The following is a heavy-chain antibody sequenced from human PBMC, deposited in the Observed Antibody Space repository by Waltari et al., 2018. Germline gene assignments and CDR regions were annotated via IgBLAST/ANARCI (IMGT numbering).Heavy chain of an antibody. CDR2: IYYSGSN. Sequence: QVQLQESGPGLVKPSETLSLTCTVSGGSISSYYWSWIRQPAGKGLEWIGYIYYSGSNNYIPSRKRRVTLAVDTGKNQFSLKLSSVTAADTAVYYWARGGGYSSSWYFDYWGQGTLVTVSS. CDR1: GGSISSYY. J-gene: IGHJ4*02. V-gene: IGHV4-59*01. D-gene: IGHD6-13*01. CDR3: ARGGGYSSSWYFDY.